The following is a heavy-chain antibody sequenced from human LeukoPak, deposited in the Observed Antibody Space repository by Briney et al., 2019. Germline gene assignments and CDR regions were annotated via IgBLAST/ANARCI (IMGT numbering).Heavy chain of an antibody. CDR3: ARVIWERSYDFWTNYYYYMDV. CDR1: GGSFSGYY. D-gene: IGHD3-3*01. V-gene: IGHV4-34*01. CDR2: INHSGST. Sequence: SETLSLTCAVYGGSFSGYYWSWIRQPPGKGLEWIGEINHSGSTNYNPSLKSRVTISVDTSKNQFSLKLSSVTAADTAVYYCARVIWERSYDFWTNYYYYMDVWGKGTTVTVSS. J-gene: IGHJ6*03.